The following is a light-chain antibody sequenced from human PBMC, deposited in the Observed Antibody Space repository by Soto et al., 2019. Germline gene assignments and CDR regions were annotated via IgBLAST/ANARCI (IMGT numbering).Light chain of an antibody. J-gene: IGLJ3*02. CDR1: CSNIGSNT. CDR2: SND. Sequence: QSVLTQAPSASGTPGQRVTISCSGSCSNIGSNTVSWYQQVPGTAPKVLIYSNDQRPSGVPDRFSGSKSGTSASLAIGGLQSEDESDYYCAAWDGSLSGWVFGGGTKVTVL. CDR3: AAWDGSLSGWV. V-gene: IGLV1-44*01.